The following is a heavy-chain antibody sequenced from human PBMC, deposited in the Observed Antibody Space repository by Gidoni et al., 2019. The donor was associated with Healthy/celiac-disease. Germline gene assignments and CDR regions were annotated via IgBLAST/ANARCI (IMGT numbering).Heavy chain of an antibody. Sequence: QLQLQESGPGLVKPSETLSLTCPVSGGSISSSSYYWGWIRQPPGKGLEGIGSIYYRGGTYYNRSPKVQFTNSLKTSKTHSPLRRGSLTAANTVWYSGGGNGGMGMEAAGNYLAYGAREPWSPSPQ. J-gene: IGHJ4*02. CDR3: GGNGGMGMEAAGNYLAY. D-gene: IGHD6-19*01. V-gene: IGHV4-39*01. CDR1: GGSISSSSYY. CDR2: IYYRGGT.